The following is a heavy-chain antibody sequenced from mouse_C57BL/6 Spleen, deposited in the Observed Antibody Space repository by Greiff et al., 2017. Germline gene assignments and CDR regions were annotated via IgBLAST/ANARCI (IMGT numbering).Heavy chain of an antibody. CDR1: GYTFTNYW. J-gene: IGHJ1*03. CDR3: ARRDYDYDRYFDV. V-gene: IGHV1-63*01. D-gene: IGHD2-4*01. CDR2: IYPGGGYT. Sequence: VQLKESGAELVRPGTSVKMSCKASGYTFTNYWIGWAKQRPGHGLEWIGDIYPGGGYTNYNEKFKGKATLTADKSSSTAYMQFSSLTSEDSAIYYCARRDYDYDRYFDVWGTGTTVTVSS.